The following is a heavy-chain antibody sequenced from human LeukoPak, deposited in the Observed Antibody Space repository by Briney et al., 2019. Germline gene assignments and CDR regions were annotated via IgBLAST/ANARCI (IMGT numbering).Heavy chain of an antibody. CDR3: ARELSSSWYPAQYNWFDP. Sequence: SETLSLTCTVSGGSISSYYWSWIRQPAGKGLEWIGRIYTSGSTNYNPSLKSRVTMSVDTSKNQFSLKLSSVTAADTAVYYCARELSSSWYPAQYNWFDPWGQGTLVTASS. CDR2: IYTSGST. J-gene: IGHJ5*02. D-gene: IGHD6-13*01. CDR1: GGSISSYY. V-gene: IGHV4-4*07.